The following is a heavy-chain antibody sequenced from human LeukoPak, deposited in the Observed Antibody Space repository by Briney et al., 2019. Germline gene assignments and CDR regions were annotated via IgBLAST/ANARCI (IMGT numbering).Heavy chain of an antibody. CDR1: GFTFSSYS. D-gene: IGHD2-21*02. J-gene: IGHJ4*02. Sequence: PGGSLRLSCAASGFTFSSYSMNWVRQAPGKGLEWVSSISSSSSYIYYADSVKGRFTISRDNAKNSLYLQMNSLRAEDTAVYYCARSCGGDCYPDYWGQGTLVTASP. CDR3: ARSCGGDCYPDY. CDR2: ISSSSSYI. V-gene: IGHV3-21*01.